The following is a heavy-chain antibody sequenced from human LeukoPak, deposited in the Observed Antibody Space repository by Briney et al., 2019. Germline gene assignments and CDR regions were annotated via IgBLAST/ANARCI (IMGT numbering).Heavy chain of an antibody. CDR1: GGSISGYY. CDR2: IYTSGST. CDR3: ARSPPLVSTSDAFDI. Sequence: SETLSLTCTVSGGSISGYYWSWIRQPAGKGLEWIGRIYTSGSTNYNPSLKSRVTISVDKSKNQFSLKLSSVTAADTAVYYCARSPPLVSTSDAFDIWGQGTMVTVSS. D-gene: IGHD5/OR15-5a*01. J-gene: IGHJ3*02. V-gene: IGHV4-4*07.